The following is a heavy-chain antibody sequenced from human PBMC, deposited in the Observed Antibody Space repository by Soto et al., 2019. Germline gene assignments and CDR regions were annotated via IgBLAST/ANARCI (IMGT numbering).Heavy chain of an antibody. Sequence: PGGSLRLSCAASGFTFSSYSMNWVRQAPGKGLEWVSYISSSSSTIYYADSVKGRFTIFRDNAKNSLYLQMNSLRDEDTAVYYCARDLEYYDILTGYYNGFDYWGQGTLVTVSS. CDR1: GFTFSSYS. CDR2: ISSSSSTI. V-gene: IGHV3-48*02. CDR3: ARDLEYYDILTGYYNGFDY. D-gene: IGHD3-9*01. J-gene: IGHJ4*02.